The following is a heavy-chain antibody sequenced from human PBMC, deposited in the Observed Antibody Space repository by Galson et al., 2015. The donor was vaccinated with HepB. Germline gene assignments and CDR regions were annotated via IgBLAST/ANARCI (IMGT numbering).Heavy chain of an antibody. CDR1: GFTFEDYA. Sequence: SLRLSCAASGFTFEDYAMHWVRQVPGQGLEWVSGISWNSDFKGYADSVRGRFTISRDNAKYSLYLQMNSLRAEDTALYYCAQDLTYYYGSGSYFVGMDVWGQGTTVTVSS. V-gene: IGHV3-9*01. J-gene: IGHJ6*02. D-gene: IGHD3-10*01. CDR3: AQDLTYYYGSGSYFVGMDV. CDR2: ISWNSDFK.